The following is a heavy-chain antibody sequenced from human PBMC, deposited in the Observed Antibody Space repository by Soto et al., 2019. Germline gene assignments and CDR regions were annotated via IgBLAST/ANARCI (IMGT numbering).Heavy chain of an antibody. D-gene: IGHD4-4*01. CDR1: GGSFSGYY. Sequence: SETLSLTCAVYGGSFSGYYWSWIRQPPGKGLEWIGEINHSGSTNYNPSLKSRVTISVDTSKNQFSLKLSSVTAADTAVYYCARFAYSNYVYYYYSMDVGGKGTTVTVS. V-gene: IGHV4-34*01. CDR2: INHSGST. J-gene: IGHJ6*03. CDR3: ARFAYSNYVYYYYSMDV.